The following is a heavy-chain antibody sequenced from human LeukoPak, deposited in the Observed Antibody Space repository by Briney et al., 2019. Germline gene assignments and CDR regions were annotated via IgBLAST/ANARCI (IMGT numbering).Heavy chain of an antibody. CDR1: GGSISSGSYY. D-gene: IGHD2-2*01. V-gene: IGHV4-61*02. CDR2: IYTSGST. J-gene: IGHJ1*01. Sequence: SETLSLTCTVSGGSISSGSYYWSWIRQPAGKGLEWIVRIYTSGSTNYNPSLKSRVTISVDTSKNQFSLKLSSVTAADTAVYYCARWSCSSTSCYPGYFQHWGQGTLVTVSS. CDR3: ARWSCSSTSCYPGYFQH.